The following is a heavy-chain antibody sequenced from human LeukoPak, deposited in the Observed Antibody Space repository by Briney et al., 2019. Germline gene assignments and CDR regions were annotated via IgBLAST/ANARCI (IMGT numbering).Heavy chain of an antibody. Sequence: GGSLRLSCAASGFAFSSYAMSWVRQAPGKGLEWVSAISGSGGSTYYADSVKGRFTISRDNSKNTLYLQMNSLRAEDTAVYYCAKLFGPQLASGGYYYVGYFDYWGQGTLVTVSS. CDR3: AKLFGPQLASGGYYYVGYFDY. J-gene: IGHJ4*02. D-gene: IGHD3-22*01. CDR2: ISGSGGST. CDR1: GFAFSSYA. V-gene: IGHV3-23*01.